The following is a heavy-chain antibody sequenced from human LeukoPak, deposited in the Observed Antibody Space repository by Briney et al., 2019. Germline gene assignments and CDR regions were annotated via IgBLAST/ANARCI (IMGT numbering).Heavy chain of an antibody. CDR3: ARGGIVVVPAATYYYYGMDV. CDR1: GYTFTSYG. J-gene: IGHJ6*02. D-gene: IGHD2-2*01. CDR2: ISAYNGNT. Sequence: ASVKVSCKASGYTFTSYGISWARQAPGQGLEWMGWISAYNGNTNYAQKLQGRVTMTTDTSTSTAYMELRSLRSDDTAVYYCARGGIVVVPAATYYYYGMDVWGQGTTVTVSS. V-gene: IGHV1-18*01.